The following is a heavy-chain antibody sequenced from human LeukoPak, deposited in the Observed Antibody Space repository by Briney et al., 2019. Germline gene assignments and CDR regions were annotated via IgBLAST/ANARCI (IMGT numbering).Heavy chain of an antibody. V-gene: IGHV4-59*08. Sequence: SETLSLTCSVSGGSISSFYWTWIRQPPGKGLEWIGSIYYSGSADYNPSLKSRVTISVDTSKSQFSLRLSSVTAADTAVYFCARGVGATTQFDYSGQGTLVTVSS. D-gene: IGHD1-26*01. J-gene: IGHJ4*02. CDR1: GGSISSFY. CDR3: ARGVGATTQFDY. CDR2: IYYSGSA.